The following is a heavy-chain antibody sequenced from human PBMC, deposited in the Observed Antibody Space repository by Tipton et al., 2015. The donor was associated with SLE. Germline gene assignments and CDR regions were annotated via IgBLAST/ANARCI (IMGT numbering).Heavy chain of an antibody. CDR3: ARVGSSWYVGYYYYMDV. J-gene: IGHJ6*03. Sequence: LRLSCAVYGGSFSGYFWSWIRQPPGKGLEWIGEINHSGSTNYNPSLKSRVTISVDTSKNQFSLKLSSVTAADTAVYYCARVGSSWYVGYYYYMDVWGKGTTVTVS. CDR1: GGSFSGYF. V-gene: IGHV4-34*01. D-gene: IGHD6-13*01. CDR2: INHSGST.